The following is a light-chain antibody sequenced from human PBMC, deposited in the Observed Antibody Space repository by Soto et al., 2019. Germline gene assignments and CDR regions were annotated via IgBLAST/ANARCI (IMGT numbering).Light chain of an antibody. Sequence: QAVVTQEPSLTVSPGGTVTLTCGSNTGAVTSGYYPNWFQQKPGQAPRALIYSTSDKYSWTPARFSGSLLGGKAALTLSGVQPEDEADYYCMLYYGGAHDVVFGGGTQLTVL. CDR1: TGAVTSGYY. V-gene: IGLV7-43*01. CDR3: MLYYGGAHDVV. J-gene: IGLJ2*01. CDR2: STS.